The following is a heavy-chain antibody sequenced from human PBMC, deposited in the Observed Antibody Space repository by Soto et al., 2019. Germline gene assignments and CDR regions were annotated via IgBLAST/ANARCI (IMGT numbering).Heavy chain of an antibody. D-gene: IGHD6-6*01. Sequence: PGGSLRLSCVASGFTFTSSAMNWVRQAPGKGLQWVSTITGRGDKTYYADSVLGRFTISRDNSKNTVDLQVNSLRAEDTAVYYCARSPSSITARYFDYWGQGALVTVSS. CDR3: ARSPSSITARYFDY. CDR1: GFTFTSSA. V-gene: IGHV3-23*01. J-gene: IGHJ4*02. CDR2: ITGRGDKT.